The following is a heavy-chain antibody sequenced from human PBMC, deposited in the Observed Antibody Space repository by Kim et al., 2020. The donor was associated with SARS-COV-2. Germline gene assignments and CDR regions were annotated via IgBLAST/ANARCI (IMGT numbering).Heavy chain of an antibody. D-gene: IGHD1-7*01. V-gene: IGHV3-74*01. CDR2: INTDGRDT. CDR1: GFTFSDSW. Sequence: GGSLRLSCVTSGFTFSDSWMHWVRQAPGNGLVWVSRINTDGRDTSYADSVQGRFTISRDNAKNTLYLQMNSLRAEDTAVYYCARVVPGTNIFDYWGQGT. CDR3: ARVVPGTNIFDY. J-gene: IGHJ4*02.